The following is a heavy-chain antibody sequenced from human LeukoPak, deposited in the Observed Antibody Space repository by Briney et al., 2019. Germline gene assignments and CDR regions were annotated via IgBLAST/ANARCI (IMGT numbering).Heavy chain of an antibody. D-gene: IGHD2-15*01. CDR3: AGEKLVVVAATGPIQLWPHDAFDI. J-gene: IGHJ3*02. Sequence: SETLSLTCTVSGGSISGSGYYWGWVRQPPGKGLEWIGTIHYRGNTYYNPSLKSRVAISVDTSKNQFSLKLTSVTAADTAVYYCAGEKLVVVAATGPIQLWPHDAFDIWGQGTMVTVSS. V-gene: IGHV4-39*01. CDR1: GGSISGSGYY. CDR2: IHYRGNT.